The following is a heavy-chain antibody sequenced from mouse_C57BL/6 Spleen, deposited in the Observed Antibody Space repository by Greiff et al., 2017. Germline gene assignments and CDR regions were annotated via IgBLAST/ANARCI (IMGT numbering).Heavy chain of an antibody. D-gene: IGHD3-3*01. CDR3: ARQGTFYWYFDV. J-gene: IGHJ1*03. CDR1: GFTFSDYY. CDR2: ISNGGGST. Sequence: EVKVEESGGGLVQPGGSLKLSCAASGFTFSDYYMYWVRQTPEKRLEWVAYISNGGGSTYYPDTVKGRFTISRDNAKNTLYLQMSRLKSEDTAMYYCARQGTFYWYFDVWGTGTTVTVSS. V-gene: IGHV5-12*01.